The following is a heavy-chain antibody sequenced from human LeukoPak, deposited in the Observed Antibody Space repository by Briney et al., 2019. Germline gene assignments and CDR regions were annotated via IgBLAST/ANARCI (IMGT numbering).Heavy chain of an antibody. V-gene: IGHV3-48*01. Sequence: GGSLRLSCVASGFTFSSYSMNWVRQAPGKGLEWVSYITSSSSTVYYADSVKGRFIISRDNAKNALYLQMNSLRGEDTAVYYCVRDVDHWGQGTLVTVSS. CDR3: VRDVDH. CDR2: ITSSSSTV. CDR1: GFTFSSYS. J-gene: IGHJ4*02.